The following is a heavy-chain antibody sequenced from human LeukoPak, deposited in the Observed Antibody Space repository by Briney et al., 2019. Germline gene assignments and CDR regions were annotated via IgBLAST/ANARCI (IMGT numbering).Heavy chain of an antibody. CDR1: GGSVSSYY. V-gene: IGHV4-4*07. J-gene: IGHJ5*02. CDR3: ARDGALEWPSEGFDP. Sequence: SETLSLTCTVSGGSVSSYYWSWIRQPAGKGLEWIGRIYTSGSTNYNPSLKSRVTMSVDTSKNQFSLKLSSVTAADTAVYYCARDGALEWPSEGFDPWGQGTLVTVSS. D-gene: IGHD3-3*01. CDR2: IYTSGST.